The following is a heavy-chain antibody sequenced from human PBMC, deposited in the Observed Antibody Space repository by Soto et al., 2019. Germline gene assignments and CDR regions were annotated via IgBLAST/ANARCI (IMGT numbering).Heavy chain of an antibody. CDR3: ARVGFTVASGMDV. Sequence: QVQLVESGGGVVQPGRSLRLSCAASRFTFSSYGMHWVRQAPGKGLEWVAVIWYDGSNKYYADSVKGRFTISRDNSKNTLYLQMNSLRAEDTAVYYCARVGFTVASGMDVWGQGTTVTVSS. CDR1: RFTFSSYG. J-gene: IGHJ6*02. D-gene: IGHD4-17*01. CDR2: IWYDGSNK. V-gene: IGHV3-33*01.